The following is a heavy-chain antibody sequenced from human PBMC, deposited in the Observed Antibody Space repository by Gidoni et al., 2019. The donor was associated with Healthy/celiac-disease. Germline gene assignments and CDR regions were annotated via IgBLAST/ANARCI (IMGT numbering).Heavy chain of an antibody. V-gene: IGHV3-30*18. CDR3: AKGKHSSSWDVPLNFDY. CDR2: ISYDGSNK. D-gene: IGHD6-13*01. J-gene: IGHJ4*02. Sequence: QVQLVESGGGVGQPGRSLRLSCAASGFTFSSYGMHWVRQAPGKGLEWVAVISYDGSNKYYADSVKGRFTISRDNSKNTLYLQMNSLRAEDTAVYYCAKGKHSSSWDVPLNFDYWGQGTLVTVSS. CDR1: GFTFSSYG.